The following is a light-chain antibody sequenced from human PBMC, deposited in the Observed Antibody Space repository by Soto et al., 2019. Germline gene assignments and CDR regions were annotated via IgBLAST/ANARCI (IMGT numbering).Light chain of an antibody. V-gene: IGLV2-18*01. CDR3: SLYTSSSTIYV. Sequence: QSVLTQPPSVSGSPGQSVTISCTGTSSDVGSYNRVSWYQQPPGTAPKLMIYEVSNRPSGVPDRFSGSKSGNTASLTISGLQAEDEADYYCSLYTSSSTIYVFGTRTKVTVL. CDR1: SSDVGSYNR. CDR2: EVS. J-gene: IGLJ1*01.